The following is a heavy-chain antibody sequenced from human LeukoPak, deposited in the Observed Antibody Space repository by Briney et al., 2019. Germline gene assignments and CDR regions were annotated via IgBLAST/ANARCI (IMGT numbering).Heavy chain of an antibody. CDR3: ARESSIAVARQTDQDDY. CDR1: GYTFTSYY. J-gene: IGHJ4*02. CDR2: INPSGGST. V-gene: IGHV1-46*01. Sequence: GASVKVSCKASGYTFTSYYMHWVRQAPGQGLEWMGIINPSGGSTSYAQKFQGRVTMTRDMSTSTVYMELSSLRSEDTAVYYCARESSIAVARQTDQDDYWGQGTLVTVSS. D-gene: IGHD6-19*01.